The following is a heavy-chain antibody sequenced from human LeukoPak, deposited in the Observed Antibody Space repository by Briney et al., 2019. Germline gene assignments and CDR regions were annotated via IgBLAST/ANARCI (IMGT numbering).Heavy chain of an antibody. V-gene: IGHV1-8*01. D-gene: IGHD1-26*01. Sequence: ASVKVSCKASGYTFASYDINWVRQATGQGLEGMGWMNPNSGNTGYAQKFQGRVTITRDTSISTVYMELSSLTSDDTAVYFCARGARGAGSYFPDYWGQGTPVTVSS. CDR3: ARGARGAGSYFPDY. CDR2: MNPNSGNT. J-gene: IGHJ4*02. CDR1: GYTFASYD.